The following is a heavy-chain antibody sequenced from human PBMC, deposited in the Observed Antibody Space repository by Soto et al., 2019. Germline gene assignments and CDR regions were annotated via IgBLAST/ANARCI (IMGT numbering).Heavy chain of an antibody. CDR2: ISSSSSTI. J-gene: IGHJ6*02. D-gene: IGHD5-18*01. CDR3: ASGYSYGRLLYYYGMDV. V-gene: IGHV3-48*02. CDR1: GFTFSSYS. Sequence: GGSLRLSCAASGFTFSSYSMNWARQAPGKGLEWVSYISSSSSTIYYADSVKGRFTISRDNAKNSLYLQMNSLRDEDTAVYYCASGYSYGRLLYYYGMDVWGQGTTVTVSS.